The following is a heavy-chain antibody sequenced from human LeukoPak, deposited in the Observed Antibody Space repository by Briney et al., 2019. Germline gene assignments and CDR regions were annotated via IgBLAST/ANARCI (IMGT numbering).Heavy chain of an antibody. CDR1: GFTFSSYA. Sequence: HPGGSPRLSCATSGFTFSSYAMSWVRQAPGKGLEWVSTISGGGGSTWYADSVKGRFTISRDNSKNTLYLQLSSLRADDTAVYYCATYVRGDFDYWGQGTLVTVSS. J-gene: IGHJ4*02. CDR2: ISGGGGST. D-gene: IGHD3-10*02. V-gene: IGHV3-23*01. CDR3: ATYVRGDFDY.